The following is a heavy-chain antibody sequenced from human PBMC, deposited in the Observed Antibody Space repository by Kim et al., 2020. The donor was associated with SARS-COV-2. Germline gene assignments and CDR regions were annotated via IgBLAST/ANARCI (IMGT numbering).Heavy chain of an antibody. CDR2: ISSSSSYI. CDR1: GFTFSSYS. J-gene: IGHJ5*02. CDR3: ARDLRGDETARRNYYDSSGTGVEFDP. V-gene: IGHV3-21*01. D-gene: IGHD3-22*01. Sequence: GGSLRLSCAASGFTFSSYSMNWVRQAPGKGLEWVSSISSSSSYIYYADSVKGRFTISRDNAKNSLYLQMNSLRAEDTAVYYCARDLRGDETARRNYYDSSGTGVEFDPWGQGTLVTVSS.